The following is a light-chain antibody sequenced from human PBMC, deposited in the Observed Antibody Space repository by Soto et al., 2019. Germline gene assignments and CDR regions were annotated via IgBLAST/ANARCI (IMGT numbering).Light chain of an antibody. J-gene: IGKJ4*02. Sequence: DIQMTQSPSSLSASVGDRVTITCRASQSISGYLNWYQQKPGKAPKLLIYAASSLQSGVPSRFSGSGSGTDFTLTINNLQPDDFATYYCQQSYSTPPAFGGGTKVDI. CDR2: AAS. CDR3: QQSYSTPPA. V-gene: IGKV1-39*01. CDR1: QSISGY.